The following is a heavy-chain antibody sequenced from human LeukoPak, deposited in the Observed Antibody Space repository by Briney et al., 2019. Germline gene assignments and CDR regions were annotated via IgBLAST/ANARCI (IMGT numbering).Heavy chain of an antibody. D-gene: IGHD1-26*01. CDR2: TYSSGST. V-gene: IGHV3-53*01. J-gene: IGHJ4*02. Sequence: TGGSLRLSCAASDFTVSSNSMSWVRQAPGKGLEWVSVTYSSGSTHYVDSVKGRFTISRDSSKNTLYLQMNSLRAEDTAVYYCATESYGGAWGQGTLVTVSS. CDR1: DFTVSSNS. CDR3: ATESYGGA.